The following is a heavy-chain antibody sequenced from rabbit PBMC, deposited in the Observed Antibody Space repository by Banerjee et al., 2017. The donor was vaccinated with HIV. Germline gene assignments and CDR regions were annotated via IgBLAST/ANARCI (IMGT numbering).Heavy chain of an antibody. J-gene: IGHJ4*01. Sequence: QEQLVESGGGLVTLGGSLKLSCKASGIDFSSSYWICWVRQAPGKGLEWIACIYAGSSGSTYYASWAKGRFTISKTSSTTVTLQMTSLTAADTATYFCASNTYGYAGYAYAFNLWGQGTLVTVS. CDR2: IYAGSSGST. CDR3: ASNTYGYAGYAYAFNL. V-gene: IGHV1S45*01. D-gene: IGHD6-1*01. CDR1: GIDFSSSYW.